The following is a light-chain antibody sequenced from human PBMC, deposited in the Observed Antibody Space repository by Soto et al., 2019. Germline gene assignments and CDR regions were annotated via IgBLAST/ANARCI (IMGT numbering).Light chain of an antibody. CDR2: DAS. CDR3: QQYNSYPYT. CDR1: QSISSW. J-gene: IGKJ2*01. Sequence: DIQMTQSPSTLSVSVGDRVTITCPASQSISSWLAWYQQRPGRAPNLLISDASTLESGVPSRFSGSRSGTEFTLTISSLQPDDFTTYYCQQYNSYPYTFGQGTKLEIK. V-gene: IGKV1-5*01.